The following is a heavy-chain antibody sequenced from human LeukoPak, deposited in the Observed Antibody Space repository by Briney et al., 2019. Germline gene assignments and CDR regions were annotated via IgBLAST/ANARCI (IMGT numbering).Heavy chain of an antibody. J-gene: IGHJ4*02. CDR2: IKQDGSEK. V-gene: IGHV3-7*01. CDR3: VRALGSSSADS. Sequence: SGGSLRLSCAASGFTFTHSWMGWVRQAPGKGLEWVANIKQDGSEKYYVHSVEGRFTISRDNTKNSLSLQMNSLRGEDTAVYYCVRALGSSSADSWGQGTLVTVSS. CDR1: GFTFTHSW. D-gene: IGHD6-6*01.